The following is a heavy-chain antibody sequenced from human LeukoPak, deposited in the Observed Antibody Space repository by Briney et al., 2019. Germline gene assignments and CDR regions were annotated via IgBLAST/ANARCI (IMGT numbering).Heavy chain of an antibody. V-gene: IGHV4-61*02. CDR3: ARSEGRITMLRGPRLAFDI. D-gene: IGHD3-10*01. CDR1: GGSISSGSYY. CDR2: IYTSGST. J-gene: IGHJ3*02. Sequence: PSQTLSLTCTVSGGSISSGSYYWSWIRQPAGKGLEWIGRIYTSGSTNYNPSLKSRVTISVDTSKNQFSLKLSSVTAADTAVYYCARSEGRITMLRGPRLAFDIWGQGTMATVSS.